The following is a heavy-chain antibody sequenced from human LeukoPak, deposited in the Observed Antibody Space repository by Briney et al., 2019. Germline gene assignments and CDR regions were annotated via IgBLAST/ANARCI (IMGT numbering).Heavy chain of an antibody. J-gene: IGHJ4*02. D-gene: IGHD4-17*01. V-gene: IGHV3-23*01. CDR3: AKDRDDYGDYPDYFDY. Sequence: PGGSLRLSCAASGFTFSSYAMSWVRQAPGKGLEWVSAISGSGGSTYYADSVKGRFTISRDNSKNTLYLQMNSLRAEDTAVYYCAKDRDDYGDYPDYFDYWGQGTLVTVSS. CDR1: GFTFSSYA. CDR2: ISGSGGST.